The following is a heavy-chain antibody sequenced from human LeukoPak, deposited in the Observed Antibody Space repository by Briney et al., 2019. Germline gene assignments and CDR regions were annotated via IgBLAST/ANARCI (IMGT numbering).Heavy chain of an antibody. CDR1: GYTFTSYG. V-gene: IGHV1-18*01. D-gene: IGHD2-21*02. CDR3: ARVVASWDIVMVTAISDY. CDR2: ISAYNGNA. J-gene: IGHJ4*02. Sequence: GASVKVSCKASGYTFTSYGISWVRQAPGQGLEWMGWISAYNGNANYAQKLQGRVTMTTDTSTSTAYMGLRSLRSDDTAVYYCARVVASWDIVMVTAISDYWGQGTLVTVSS.